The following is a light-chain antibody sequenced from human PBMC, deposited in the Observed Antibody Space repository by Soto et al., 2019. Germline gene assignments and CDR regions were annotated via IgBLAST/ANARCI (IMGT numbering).Light chain of an antibody. CDR3: TSYTSSSTLV. Sequence: QAVLTQPASVSGSPGQSITISCTGTSSDVVGYNSVSWYQQHPGKAPKLMIYDVSNRPSGVSNRFSGSKSGNTASLTISGLQAEDEADYYCTSYTSSSTLVFGTGTKLTVL. J-gene: IGLJ1*01. CDR1: SSDVVGYNS. CDR2: DVS. V-gene: IGLV2-14*01.